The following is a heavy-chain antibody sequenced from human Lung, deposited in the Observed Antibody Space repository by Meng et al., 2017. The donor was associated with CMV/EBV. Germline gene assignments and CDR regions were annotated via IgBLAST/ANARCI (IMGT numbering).Heavy chain of an antibody. D-gene: IGHD2-2*01. CDR3: ARDLEYCGSTTCYEDCFDP. J-gene: IGHJ5*02. CDR1: GYSFTDYG. CDR2: ISPYDGDT. V-gene: IGHV1-18*01. Sequence: ASXXLSXKASGYSFTDYGISWVRQAPGQGLEWVGWISPYDGDTNYARKLQGRDTMTTDTSTTTAYMELRSLRSDDPAVYYCARDLEYCGSTTCYEDCFDPXGQGXLVTVSS.